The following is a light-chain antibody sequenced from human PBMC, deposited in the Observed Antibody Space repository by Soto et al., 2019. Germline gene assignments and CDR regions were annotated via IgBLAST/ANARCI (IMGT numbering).Light chain of an antibody. CDR3: QQYYSWKT. CDR1: RTVNSK. J-gene: IGKJ2*01. CDR2: DVS. V-gene: IGKV3-15*01. Sequence: EIVMTQSPATLSVSPGERATLSCRASRTVNSKLVWYQQKPGQAPRLLIYDVSTRTTGIPARFSGSGSGTEFTLTISSLQSEDLAVYYCQQYYSWKTFGQGTKLEIK.